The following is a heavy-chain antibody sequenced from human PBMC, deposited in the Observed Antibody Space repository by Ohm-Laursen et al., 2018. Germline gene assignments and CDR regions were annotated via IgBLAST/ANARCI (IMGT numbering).Heavy chain of an antibody. CDR2: INWDCASS. CDR3: AREAYGGNEYYFDY. Sequence: SLRLSCTASGLTFDDYGMSWVRQAPGKGLEWVSGINWDCASSGYADSVKGRFTISRDNAKSSLYLQMNSLRAEDTALYYCAREAYGGNEYYFDYWGQGTLVTVSS. D-gene: IGHD4-23*01. CDR1: GLTFDDYG. V-gene: IGHV3-20*04. J-gene: IGHJ4*02.